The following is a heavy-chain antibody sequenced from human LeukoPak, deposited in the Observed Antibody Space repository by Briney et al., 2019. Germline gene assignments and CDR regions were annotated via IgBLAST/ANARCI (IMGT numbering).Heavy chain of an antibody. D-gene: IGHD3-16*01. J-gene: IGHJ4*02. CDR2: ISGSGDNT. V-gene: IGHV3-23*01. CDR1: GFTFSSYA. CDR3: AKVRSGGSDYGDY. Sequence: GGSLRPSCAASGFTFSSYAMSWVRQAPGKGLEWVSVISGSGDNTYYADSVKGRFTISRDNSKNTLYLQMNSLRAEDTAVYYCAKVRSGGSDYGDYWGQGTLVTVSS.